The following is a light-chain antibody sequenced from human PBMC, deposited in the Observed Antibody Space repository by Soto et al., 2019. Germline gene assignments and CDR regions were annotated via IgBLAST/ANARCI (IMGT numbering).Light chain of an antibody. CDR2: AVS. V-gene: IGLV2-11*01. CDR1: SSDVGGYNY. CDR3: CSYAGSYTVL. Sequence: QSALTQPRSVSGSPGQSVTISCTGTSSDVGGYNYVSWYQQEPGKAPKFLIYAVSVRPSGVPDRLSGSKSGNTASLTISGLQAEDEADYYCCSYAGSYTVLFGGGTKVTVL. J-gene: IGLJ2*01.